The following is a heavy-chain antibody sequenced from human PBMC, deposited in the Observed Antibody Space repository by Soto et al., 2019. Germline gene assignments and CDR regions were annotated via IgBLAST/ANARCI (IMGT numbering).Heavy chain of an antibody. D-gene: IGHD2-8*01. CDR1: GFTFSSSD. Sequence: EVQLVESGGGLVKPGGSLRLSCAASGFTFSSSDMTWVRQAPGKGLEWVSSISSPSTYIYYADSVKDRFTISRDNARNLLDLQMNSLTADATAVYYGRCTLATPDSSLPFDIWGQGAMVNVSS. CDR3: RCTLATPDSSLPFDI. CDR2: ISSPSTYI. J-gene: IGHJ3*02. V-gene: IGHV3-21*02.